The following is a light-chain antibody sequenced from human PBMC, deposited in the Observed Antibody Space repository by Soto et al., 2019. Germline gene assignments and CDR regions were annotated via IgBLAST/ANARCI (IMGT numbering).Light chain of an antibody. V-gene: IGKV3-15*01. J-gene: IGKJ1*01. CDR3: QQDNNWPPWT. CDR2: DAS. Sequence: EIVMTQSPATLSVSPGERATLSCRASQSVSSNLAWYQQKPGQAPRLLIYDASIRANGIPARFSASGSGTEFTLTISSLQSEDFAVYYCQQDNNWPPWTLGQGTKVDIK. CDR1: QSVSSN.